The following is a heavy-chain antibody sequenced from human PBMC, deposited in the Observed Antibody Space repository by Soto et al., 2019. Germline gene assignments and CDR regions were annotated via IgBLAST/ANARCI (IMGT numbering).Heavy chain of an antibody. Sequence: GGSLRLSCVASGFTLNGYAMNWVRQAPGKGLEWVSYISSSSGKIDYADSVKGRFTISRDNAKNSLFLQMNSLRAEDTAVYYCAKSYCGGDCRDAFDIWGQGTMVTVSS. J-gene: IGHJ3*02. D-gene: IGHD2-21*02. V-gene: IGHV3-48*01. CDR1: GFTLNGYA. CDR2: ISSSSGKI. CDR3: AKSYCGGDCRDAFDI.